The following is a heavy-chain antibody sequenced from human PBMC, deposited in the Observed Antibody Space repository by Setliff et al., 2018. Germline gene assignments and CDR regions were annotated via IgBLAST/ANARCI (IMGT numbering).Heavy chain of an antibody. CDR3: ARSGGGYDFWSGYLVSHYYYYYYMDV. Sequence: ASVKVSCKASGYTFTSYDINWVRQATGQGLEWMGWMNPNSGNTGYAQKFQGRVTITRNTPISTAYMELSSLRSEDTAVYYCARSGGGYDFWSGYLVSHYYYYYYMDVWGKGTTVTVSS. J-gene: IGHJ6*03. D-gene: IGHD3-3*01. V-gene: IGHV1-8*03. CDR1: GYTFTSYD. CDR2: MNPNSGNT.